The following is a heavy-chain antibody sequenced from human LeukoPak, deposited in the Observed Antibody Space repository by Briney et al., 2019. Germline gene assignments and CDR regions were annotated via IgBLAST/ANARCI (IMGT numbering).Heavy chain of an antibody. Sequence: GASVKVSCKASGGTFSSYAISWVRQAPGQGLEWMGGIIPIFGTANYAQKFQGRVTITADKSTSTAYMELSSLRSEDTAVYHCARSRITMVRERSLPRSAFDIWGQGTMVTVSS. CDR2: IIPIFGTA. J-gene: IGHJ3*02. V-gene: IGHV1-69*06. D-gene: IGHD3-10*01. CDR3: ARSRITMVRERSLPRSAFDI. CDR1: GGTFSSYA.